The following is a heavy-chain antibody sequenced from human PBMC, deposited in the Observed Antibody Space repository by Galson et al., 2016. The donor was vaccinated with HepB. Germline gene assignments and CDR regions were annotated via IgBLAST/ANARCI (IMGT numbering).Heavy chain of an antibody. V-gene: IGHV3-30*04. CDR1: GFTFSTYA. J-gene: IGHJ6*01. Sequence: SLRLSCAASGFTFSTYALHWVRQAPGKGLEWLAVISHDGIKKYSKDSAKGRFTVTRDNSKNTLFLLMNSLRPEDTAVYYCAKDRQVPAAIEGMDVWGQGTTVTVSS. D-gene: IGHD2-2*02. CDR3: AKDRQVPAAIEGMDV. CDR2: ISHDGIKK.